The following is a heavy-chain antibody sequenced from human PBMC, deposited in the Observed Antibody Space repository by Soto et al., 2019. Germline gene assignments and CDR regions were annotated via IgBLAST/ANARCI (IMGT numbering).Heavy chain of an antibody. V-gene: IGHV3-15*07. CDR3: THILWDFGVLSP. Sequence: EVQLVESGGGLVKPGGSLRLSCAASGVIFTNAWMNWVRQAPGKGLEWVGRIKSTTDGGTTDCAAPLKGRFTISRDDSRNTVYLQMNSLKTDDTAVYYCTHILWDFGVLSPWGQGALVTVSS. CDR2: IKSTTDGGTT. CDR1: GVIFTNAW. D-gene: IGHD3-3*01. J-gene: IGHJ5*02.